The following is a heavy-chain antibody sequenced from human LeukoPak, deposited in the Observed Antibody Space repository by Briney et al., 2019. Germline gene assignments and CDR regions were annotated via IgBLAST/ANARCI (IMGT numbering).Heavy chain of an antibody. J-gene: IGHJ4*02. D-gene: IGHD1-1*01. CDR2: IYYSGST. V-gene: IGHV4-30-4*01. CDR3: ARSWNDSFDY. Sequence: SETLSLTCTVSGGSISSGDYYWSWIRQPPGKGLEWIGYIYYSGSTYYNPSLKSRVTISVDTSKNQFALKLSSVTAADTAVYYCARSWNDSFDYWGQGTLVTVSS. CDR1: GGSISSGDYY.